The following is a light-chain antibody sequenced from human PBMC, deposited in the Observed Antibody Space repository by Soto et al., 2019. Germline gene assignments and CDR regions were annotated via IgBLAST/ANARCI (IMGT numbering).Light chain of an antibody. J-gene: IGKJ2*01. Sequence: DIQMTQSPSSLSASVGDRVTITCRASQNSSSYLNWYQQKPGKAPKLLIFAASSLQSGVPSRFSGSGSGTDFTLTISSLQPEDFATYYCQQSYSIPPLFGQGTKLQIK. V-gene: IGKV1-39*01. CDR1: QNSSSY. CDR3: QQSYSIPPL. CDR2: AAS.